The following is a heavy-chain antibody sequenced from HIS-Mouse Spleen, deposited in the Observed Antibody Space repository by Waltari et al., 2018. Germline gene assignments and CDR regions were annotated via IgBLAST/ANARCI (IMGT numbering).Heavy chain of an antibody. V-gene: IGHV4-38-2*02. CDR2: IYHSGST. CDR3: ARAVVWIQLWVY. J-gene: IGHJ4*02. Sequence: VQLQESGPGLVKPSETLSLTCTVSGYSISSGYYWVWIRQPPGKGLEWIGSIYHSGSTYYNPSLKSRVTISVDTSKNQFSLKLSSVTAADTAVYYCARAVVWIQLWVYWGQGTLVTVSS. D-gene: IGHD5-18*01. CDR1: GYSISSGYY.